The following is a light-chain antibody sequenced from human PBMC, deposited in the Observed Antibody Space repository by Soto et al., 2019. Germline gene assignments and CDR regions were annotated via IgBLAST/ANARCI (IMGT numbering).Light chain of an antibody. J-gene: IGKJ1*01. V-gene: IGKV3-15*01. CDR1: QSVGSN. CDR2: GAS. CDR3: KQYGSSPWT. Sequence: DIVMTQSPATLSVSPGERATLSCRASQSVGSNLAWYQQKPGQPPRLLIYGASTRAAGIPARFSGSGYGRDFTLTIRRLEPEDFAVYYCKQYGSSPWTFGQGTKVDIK.